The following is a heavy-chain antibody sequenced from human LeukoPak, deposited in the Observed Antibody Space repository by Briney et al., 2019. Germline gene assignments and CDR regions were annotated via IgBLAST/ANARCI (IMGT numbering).Heavy chain of an antibody. CDR2: ISSGSGTI. Sequence: GGSLRLSCAASGFTFSGYSMNWLRQAPGKGLEWISYISSGSGTIYYADSVKGRFTISRDNAKNSLYLQMNSLRAEDTAVYYCARVKYYDILTGPPDYWGQGTLVTVSS. CDR1: GFTFSGYS. CDR3: ARVKYYDILTGPPDY. J-gene: IGHJ4*02. V-gene: IGHV3-48*04. D-gene: IGHD3-9*01.